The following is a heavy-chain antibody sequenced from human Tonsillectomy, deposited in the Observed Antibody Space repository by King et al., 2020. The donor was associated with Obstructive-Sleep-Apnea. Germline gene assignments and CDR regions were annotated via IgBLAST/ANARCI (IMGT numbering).Heavy chain of an antibody. D-gene: IGHD4-17*01. V-gene: IGHV3-53*04. Sequence: QLVQSGGGLVQPGGSLRLSCAASGFTVSSNYMSWVRQAPGKGLEWVSVIYSGGSTYYADSVKGRFTISRRNSKNTLYLQMNSLRAEDTAVYYCAREPYGDYSGYYYGMDVWGQGTTVTVSS. CDR3: AREPYGDYSGYYYGMDV. CDR1: GFTVSSNY. J-gene: IGHJ6*02. CDR2: IYSGGST.